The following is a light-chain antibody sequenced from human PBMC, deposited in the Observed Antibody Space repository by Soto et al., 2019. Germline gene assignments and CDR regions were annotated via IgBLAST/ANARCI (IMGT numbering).Light chain of an antibody. J-gene: IGKJ3*01. CDR3: MQAAQWPRT. Sequence: DVVLNQSPLSLPVTLGQPASISCRSSQSLVSSDGNTYLNWFHQRPGQSPRRLIYKVFNRDSGVPDRFSGSGSGTEFTLMISRVEAEDAGVYYCMQAAQWPRTFGPGTKVDIK. CDR2: KVF. CDR1: QSLVSSDGNTY. V-gene: IGKV2-30*01.